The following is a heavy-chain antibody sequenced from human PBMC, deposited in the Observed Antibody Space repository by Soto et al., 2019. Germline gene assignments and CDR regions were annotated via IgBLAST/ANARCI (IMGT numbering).Heavy chain of an antibody. CDR3: ARGLGYCNVGSGSGAFDM. CDR2: ISGSSSYI. V-gene: IGHV3-21*01. CDR1: GLSFSSDS. Sequence: EVQLVESGGGLVKPGGSLRLSCTASGLSFSSDSMNWVRQAPGKGLEWVSSISGSSSYIYYADSVKGRFTISRDNAKNSVYLQMNRLRAEDTAVYYCARGLGYCNVGSGSGAFDMCGHGTMVTVSS. J-gene: IGHJ3*02. D-gene: IGHD2-15*01.